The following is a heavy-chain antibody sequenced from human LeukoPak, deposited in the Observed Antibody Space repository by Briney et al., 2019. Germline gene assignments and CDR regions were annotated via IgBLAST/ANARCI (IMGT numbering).Heavy chain of an antibody. CDR3: AKIGRSSSGDY. Sequence: PGRSLRLSCAASGFTFSSYGMHWVRQAPGKGLEWVAVISYDGSNKYYADSVKGRFTISRDNSKNTLYLQMNSLRAEDTAVYYCAKIGRSSSGDYWGQGTLVTVSS. V-gene: IGHV3-30*18. J-gene: IGHJ4*02. CDR1: GFTFSSYG. D-gene: IGHD6-13*01. CDR2: ISYDGSNK.